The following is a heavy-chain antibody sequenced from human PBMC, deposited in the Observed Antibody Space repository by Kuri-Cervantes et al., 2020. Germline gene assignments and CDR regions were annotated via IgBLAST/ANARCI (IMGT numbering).Heavy chain of an antibody. V-gene: IGHV3-11*01. CDR2: ISSSGSTI. D-gene: IGHD2-2*01. Sequence: GESLKISCAASGFTFSDYYMSWIRQAPGKGLEWVSYISSSGSTIYYADSVKGRFTISRDNAKNSLYLQMNSLRAEDTAVYYCARGGRYCSSTSCYRNWFDPWGQGTLVTVSS. CDR1: GFTFSDYY. J-gene: IGHJ5*02. CDR3: ARGGRYCSSTSCYRNWFDP.